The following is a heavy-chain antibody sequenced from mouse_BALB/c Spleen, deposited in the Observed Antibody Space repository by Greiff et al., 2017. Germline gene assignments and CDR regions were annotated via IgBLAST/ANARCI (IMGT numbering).Heavy chain of an antibody. CDR2: ISSGGSYT. Sequence: DVKLQESGGGLVKPGGSLKLSCAASGFTFSSYTMSWVRQTPEKRLEWVATISSGGSYTYYPDSVKGRFTISRDNAKNTLYLQMSSLKSEDTAMYYCTSGGYYYGSSPAWFAYWGQGTLVTVSA. CDR1: GFTFSSYT. CDR3: TSGGYYYGSSPAWFAY. V-gene: IGHV5-6-4*01. J-gene: IGHJ3*01. D-gene: IGHD1-1*01.